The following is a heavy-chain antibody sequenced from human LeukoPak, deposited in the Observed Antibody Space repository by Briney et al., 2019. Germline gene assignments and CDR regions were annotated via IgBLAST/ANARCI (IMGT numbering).Heavy chain of an antibody. CDR1: GGTFSSYA. CDR3: ARGGGPFAAAGKRNVYYYYMDV. Sequence: SVKVSCKASGGTFSSYAISGVRQAPGQGLEWMGGVIPIFGTANYAQKFQGSVTLTTDESTSTAYMELSSMRSEDTAVYYCARGGGPFAAAGKRNVYYYYMDVWGKGTTVTVSS. V-gene: IGHV1-69*05. J-gene: IGHJ6*03. D-gene: IGHD6-13*01. CDR2: VIPIFGTA.